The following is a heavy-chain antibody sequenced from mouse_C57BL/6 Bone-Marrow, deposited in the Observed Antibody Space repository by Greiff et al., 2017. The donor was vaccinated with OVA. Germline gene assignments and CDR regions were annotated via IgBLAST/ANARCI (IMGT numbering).Heavy chain of an antibody. CDR3: ARDLDSSGY. CDR2: ISYDGSN. J-gene: IGHJ2*01. D-gene: IGHD3-2*02. V-gene: IGHV3-6*01. CDR1: GYSITSGYY. Sequence: VQLQQSGPGLVKPSQSLSLTCSVTGYSITSGYYWNWIRQFPGNKLEWMGYISYDGSNNYNPSLKNRISITRDTSKNQFFLKLNSVTTEDTATYYCARDLDSSGYWGQGTTLTVSS.